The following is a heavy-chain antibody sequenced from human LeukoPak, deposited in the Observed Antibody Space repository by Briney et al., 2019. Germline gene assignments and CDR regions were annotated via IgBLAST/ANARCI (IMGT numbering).Heavy chain of an antibody. Sequence: SETLSLTCTVSGESINPYYWNWIRQPGGKGLEWIGHIYKSGSTNYNPSLKSRVTMSLDTSKNQFSLKLRSVTAADTAVYFCARSLLDYMDVWGKGTTVTVSS. V-gene: IGHV4-4*07. CDR1: GESINPYY. D-gene: IGHD2-15*01. CDR2: IYKSGST. CDR3: ARSLLDYMDV. J-gene: IGHJ6*03.